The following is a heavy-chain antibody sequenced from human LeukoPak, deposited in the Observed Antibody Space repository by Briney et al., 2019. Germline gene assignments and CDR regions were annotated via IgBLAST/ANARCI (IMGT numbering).Heavy chain of an antibody. CDR1: GFTFSSHW. Sequence: PGGSLRLSCAASGFTFSSHWMHWFRQAPEKGLVGVSHINADGSATYYAASVKGRFTISRDNARNTLYLQMHSLTAEDTGVYYCVRGALRDCSYTSCTRGNWFDPWGQGTLVTVSS. CDR3: VRGALRDCSYTSCTRGNWFDP. V-gene: IGHV3-74*01. CDR2: INADGSAT. D-gene: IGHD2-2*01. J-gene: IGHJ5*02.